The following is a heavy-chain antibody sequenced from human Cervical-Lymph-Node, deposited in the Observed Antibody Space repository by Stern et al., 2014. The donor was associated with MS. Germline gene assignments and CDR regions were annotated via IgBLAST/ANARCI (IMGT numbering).Heavy chain of an antibody. CDR2: MYWDEDK. CDR1: GFSLSTSGVG. D-gene: IGHD3-3*01. J-gene: IGHJ5*02. Sequence: QVTLKESGPTLVKPTQTLTLTCTFSGFSLSTSGVGVGWIRQPPGKALEWLALMYWDEDKRYSPSLQVRLTITKDSSKNQVVLTMTNMDPVDTGTYYCARRFPTLRFMRFDPWGQGTQVTVSS. V-gene: IGHV2-5*02. CDR3: ARRFPTLRFMRFDP.